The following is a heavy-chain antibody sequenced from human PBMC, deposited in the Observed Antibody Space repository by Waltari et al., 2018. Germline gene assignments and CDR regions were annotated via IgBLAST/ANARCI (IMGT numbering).Heavy chain of an antibody. V-gene: IGHV3-7*01. CDR2: IKQDGSKK. Sequence: EVQLVESGGGLVQPGGSLRLSCAASGFTFSSYWKSWCRQAPGKGLEWVANIKQDGSKKYYVDSVKGRFTISRDNAKNSLYLQMNSLRAEDTAVYYCARQDPGSYDAFDIWGQGTMVTVSS. CDR3: ARQDPGSYDAFDI. J-gene: IGHJ3*02. CDR1: GFTFSSYW. D-gene: IGHD1-26*01.